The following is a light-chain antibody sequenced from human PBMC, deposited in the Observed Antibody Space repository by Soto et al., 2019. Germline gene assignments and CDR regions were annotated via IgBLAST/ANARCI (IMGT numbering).Light chain of an antibody. Sequence: EIVMTQSPATLSVSPWERATLSCRASQSIGSNLAWYQQKPGQAPRLLIYGAFTRATGIPARFSGSGSGTEFTLTINSLQSEDFAVYYCQQSTNWPHTFGQGTKVEI. V-gene: IGKV3-15*01. CDR3: QQSTNWPHT. J-gene: IGKJ1*01. CDR2: GAF. CDR1: QSIGSN.